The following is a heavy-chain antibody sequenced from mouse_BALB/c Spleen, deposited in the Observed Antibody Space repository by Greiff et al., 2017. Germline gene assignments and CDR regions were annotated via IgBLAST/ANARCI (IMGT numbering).Heavy chain of an antibody. CDR2: ISSGGSYT. Sequence: EVHLVESGGGLVKPGGSLKLSCAASGFTFSSYAMSWVRQSPEKRLEWVAEISSGGSYTYYPDTLTGRFTISRDNAKNTLYLEMSSLRSEDTAMYYCARYYYGSSYAMDYWGQGTSVTVSS. V-gene: IGHV5-9-4*01. J-gene: IGHJ4*01. D-gene: IGHD1-1*01. CDR3: ARYYYGSSYAMDY. CDR1: GFTFSSYA.